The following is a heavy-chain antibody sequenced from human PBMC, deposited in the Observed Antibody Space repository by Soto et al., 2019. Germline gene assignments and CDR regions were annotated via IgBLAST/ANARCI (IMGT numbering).Heavy chain of an antibody. V-gene: IGHV4-59*03. CDR3: ARFTYKSGFNWFDP. J-gene: IGHJ5*02. CDR2: IYHMGGT. CDR1: GASLNSDY. Sequence: QVQLQESGPGLVKPSETLSLTCTVSGASLNSDYWSWIRQCPGKGLEWIGYIYHMGGTDYNPSLKSRVTISIDKSKNQFSLNLRSVTAADTAVYFCARFTYKSGFNWFDPWGQGTQVTVSS. D-gene: IGHD5-12*01.